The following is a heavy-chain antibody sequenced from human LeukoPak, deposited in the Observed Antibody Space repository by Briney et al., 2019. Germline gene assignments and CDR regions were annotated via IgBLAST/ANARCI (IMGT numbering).Heavy chain of an antibody. D-gene: IGHD3-10*01. CDR1: GGSISRYY. CDR2: IYTSGST. V-gene: IGHV4-4*07. Sequence: SETLSLTFTVSGGSISRYYWSWIRQPAGTGLEWIGRIYTSGSTNYNPSLKSRVTMSVETSKNQFSLKLSSVTAADTAVYYCARDLVTMVRGVYYYGMDVWRQGTTVTVSS. CDR3: ARDLVTMVRGVYYYGMDV. J-gene: IGHJ6*02.